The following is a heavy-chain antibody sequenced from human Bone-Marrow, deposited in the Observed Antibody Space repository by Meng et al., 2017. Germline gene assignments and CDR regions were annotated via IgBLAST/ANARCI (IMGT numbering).Heavy chain of an antibody. CDR3: ARGEKNSGGYMVY. CDR1: GFTFSSYP. Sequence: GGSLRLSCAASGFTFSSYPMHWVRQAPGKGLEWVAVISYDGSNKYYAESVKGRFTISRDNSKNTLYLQMDSRRTEDTAVYDCARGEKNSGGYMVYWGQGTLVPSPQ. D-gene: IGHD1-26*01. CDR2: ISYDGSNK. V-gene: IGHV3-30*01. J-gene: IGHJ4*02.